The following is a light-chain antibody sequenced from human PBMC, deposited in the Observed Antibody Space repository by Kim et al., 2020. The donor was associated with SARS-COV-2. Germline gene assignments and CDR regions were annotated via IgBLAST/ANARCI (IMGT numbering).Light chain of an antibody. Sequence: DVQMTQSPSSVSASVGDRVTITCRATEEISRWLAWYQQKPGKAPKLLIYGASNLESGVPSRFNGGGSGTEFSLPISSLQPEDVATYYCQQDNSVRLTFGGGTKVDIK. CDR2: GAS. J-gene: IGKJ4*01. CDR1: EEISRW. V-gene: IGKV1-12*01. CDR3: QQDNSVRLT.